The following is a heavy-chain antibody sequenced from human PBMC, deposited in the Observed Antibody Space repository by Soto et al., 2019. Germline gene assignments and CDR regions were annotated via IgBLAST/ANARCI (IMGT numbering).Heavy chain of an antibody. CDR1: GGTFSSYA. V-gene: IGHV1-69*01. CDR3: ARARFIVVVVAATRGDAFDI. CDR2: IIPIFGTA. D-gene: IGHD2-15*01. Sequence: QVQLVQSGAEVKKPGSSVKVSCKASGGTFSSYAISWVRQAPGQGLEWMGGIIPIFGTANYAQKFQGRVTITADESTSPAYMELSSLRSEDTAVYYCARARFIVVVVAATRGDAFDIWGQGTMVTVSS. J-gene: IGHJ3*02.